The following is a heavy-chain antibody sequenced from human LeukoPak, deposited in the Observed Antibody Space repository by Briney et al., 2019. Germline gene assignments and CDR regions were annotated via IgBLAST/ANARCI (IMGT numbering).Heavy chain of an antibody. CDR3: ARDVSSWFDP. Sequence: SVKVSCKASGGTFSSYAISWVRQAPGQGLEWMGGIIPIFCTANYAQKFQGRVTITTDESTSTAYMELSSLRSEDTAVYYCARDVSSWFDPWGQGTLVTVPS. J-gene: IGHJ5*02. D-gene: IGHD6-6*01. CDR2: IIPIFCTA. V-gene: IGHV1-69*05. CDR1: GGTFSSYA.